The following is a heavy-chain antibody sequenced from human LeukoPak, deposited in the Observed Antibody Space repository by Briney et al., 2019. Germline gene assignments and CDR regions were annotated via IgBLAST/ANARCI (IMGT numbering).Heavy chain of an antibody. Sequence: ASVKVSCKASGYTFTGYYMHWVRQAPGQGLEWMGWINPNSGGTNYAQKFQGRVTMTRDTSISTAYMELSRLRSDDTAVYYCARGQDTAMVSAFDIRGQGTMVTVSS. CDR1: GYTFTGYY. V-gene: IGHV1-2*02. D-gene: IGHD5-18*01. CDR2: INPNSGGT. J-gene: IGHJ3*02. CDR3: ARGQDTAMVSAFDI.